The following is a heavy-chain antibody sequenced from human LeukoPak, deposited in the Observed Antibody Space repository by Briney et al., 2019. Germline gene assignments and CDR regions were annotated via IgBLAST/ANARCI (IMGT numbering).Heavy chain of an antibody. CDR3: ARDFRLGGTTGWIN. CDR2: ISAGGHDR. V-gene: IGHV3-23*01. J-gene: IGHJ4*02. CDR1: GFTLGNYG. D-gene: IGHD1/OR15-1a*01. Sequence: GGSLRLSCEASGFTLGNYGMTWVRQTPGKKLEWVSGISAGGHDRNYADSVKGRFTISRDNSRGTVYLQMDRLRADDTAFHYCARDFRLGGTTGWINWGQGTLVIVSS.